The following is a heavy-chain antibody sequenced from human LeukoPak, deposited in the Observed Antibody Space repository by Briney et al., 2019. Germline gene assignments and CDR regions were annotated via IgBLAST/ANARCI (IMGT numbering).Heavy chain of an antibody. CDR1: GGTFSSYA. CDR2: IIPIFGTA. Sequence: GASVKVSCKASGGTFSSYAISWVRQAPGQGLEWMGRIIPIFGTANYAQKFQGRVTITTDESTSTAYMELSSLRSEDTAVYYCASYGEGIYFDYWGQGTLVTVSS. V-gene: IGHV1-69*05. CDR3: ASYGEGIYFDY. D-gene: IGHD4-17*01. J-gene: IGHJ4*02.